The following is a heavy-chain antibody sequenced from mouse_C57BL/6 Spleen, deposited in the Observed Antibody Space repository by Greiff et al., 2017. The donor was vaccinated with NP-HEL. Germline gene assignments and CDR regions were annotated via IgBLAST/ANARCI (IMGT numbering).Heavy chain of an antibody. D-gene: IGHD3-1*01. Sequence: QVQLQQSGAELVRPGASVTLSCKASGYTFTDYEMHWVKQTPVHGLEWIGAIDPETGGTAYNQKFKGKAILTADKSSSTAYMELRSLTSEDSAVYYCTRGRAASFAYWGQGTLVTVSA. V-gene: IGHV1-15*01. CDR3: TRGRAASFAY. CDR2: IDPETGGT. CDR1: GYTFTDYE. J-gene: IGHJ3*01.